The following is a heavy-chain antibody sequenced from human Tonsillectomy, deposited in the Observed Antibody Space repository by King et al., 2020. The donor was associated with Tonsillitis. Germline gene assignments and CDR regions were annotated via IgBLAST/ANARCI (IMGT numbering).Heavy chain of an antibody. V-gene: IGHV3-9*01. CDR2: ISWNNGNI. D-gene: IGHD6-13*01. J-gene: IGHJ5*01. CDR3: AKERYNTRWHGLDS. Sequence: VQLVESGGGLVQPGRSLRLSCVASGFSFDEYGMHWVRQAPGKGLEWVTGISWNNGNIGYVDSVKGRFTISRDNAKNSLYLQMNSLRTEDTALYYCAKERYNTRWHGLDSWGHGTLVTVSS. CDR1: GFSFDEYG.